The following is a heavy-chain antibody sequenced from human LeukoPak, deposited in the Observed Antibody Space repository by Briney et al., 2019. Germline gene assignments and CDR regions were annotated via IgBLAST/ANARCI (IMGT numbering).Heavy chain of an antibody. J-gene: IGHJ6*02. CDR2: INHSGST. CDR3: ARAIPTYDFWSGYYTGPDYYGMDV. V-gene: IGHV4-34*01. D-gene: IGHD3-3*01. Sequence: SETLSLTCAVYGGSFSGYYWSWIRQPPGKGLEWIGEINHSGSTNYNPSLKSRVTISVDTSKNQFSLKLSSVTAADTAVYYCARAIPTYDFWSGYYTGPDYYGMDVWGQGTTVTVSS. CDR1: GGSFSGYY.